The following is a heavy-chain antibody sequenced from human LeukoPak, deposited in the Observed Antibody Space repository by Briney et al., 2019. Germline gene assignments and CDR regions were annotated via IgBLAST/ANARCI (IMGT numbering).Heavy chain of an antibody. CDR3: ARASPPAYCGGDCYSYYYYYMDV. J-gene: IGHJ6*03. Sequence: GGSLKLSCAASGFTFSNYAMNWVRQAPGKGLEWVSTISGSGGSTYYADSVKGRFTISRDNSKNTLYLQMNSLRSEDTAVYYCARASPPAYCGGDCYSYYYYYMDVWGKGTTVTISS. V-gene: IGHV3-23*01. D-gene: IGHD2-21*02. CDR2: ISGSGGST. CDR1: GFTFSNYA.